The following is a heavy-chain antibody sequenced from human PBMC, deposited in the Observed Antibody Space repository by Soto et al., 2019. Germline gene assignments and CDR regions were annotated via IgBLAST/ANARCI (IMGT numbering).Heavy chain of an antibody. V-gene: IGHV3-30-3*01. Sequence: PGGSLRLSCAASGFTFSSYAMHWVRQAPGKGLEWVAVISYDGSNKYYADSVKGRFTISRDNSKNTLYLQMNSLRAEDTAVYYYARGPKCTNGVCLEYFQHWGQGTLVTVSS. CDR2: ISYDGSNK. D-gene: IGHD2-8*01. CDR1: GFTFSSYA. J-gene: IGHJ1*01. CDR3: ARGPKCTNGVCLEYFQH.